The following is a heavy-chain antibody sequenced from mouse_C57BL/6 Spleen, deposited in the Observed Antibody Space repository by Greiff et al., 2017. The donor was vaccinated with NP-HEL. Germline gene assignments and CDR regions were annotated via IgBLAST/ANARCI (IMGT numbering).Heavy chain of an antibody. CDR3: AKGGGYYPYAMDY. CDR2: IWSGGST. Sequence: QVQLQQSGPGLVQPSQSLSITCTVSGFSLTSYGVHWVRQSPGKGLAWLVVIWSGGSTDYNAAFMSRLSITKDNSKSQVFFKMNSLQADDTAIYYCAKGGGYYPYAMDYWGQGTSVTVSS. V-gene: IGHV2-5*01. J-gene: IGHJ4*01. CDR1: GFSLTSYG. D-gene: IGHD2-3*01.